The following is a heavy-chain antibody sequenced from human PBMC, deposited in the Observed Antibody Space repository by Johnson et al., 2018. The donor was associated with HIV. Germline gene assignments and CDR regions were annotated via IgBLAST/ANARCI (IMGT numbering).Heavy chain of an antibody. CDR1: GFTFDDYG. J-gene: IGHJ3*02. D-gene: IGHD6-13*01. CDR3: GRARYSNTWDDAFDI. V-gene: IGHV3-20*04. CDR2: INWNGGST. Sequence: SGRGVVRPGGSLRLSCAASGFTFDDYGMSWVRQAPGKGLEWVSGINWNGGSTGYADSLKGRFTISRDNAKNFLYLQMNSLRAEDTALYCCGRARYSNTWDDAFDIWGQGTMVTVSS.